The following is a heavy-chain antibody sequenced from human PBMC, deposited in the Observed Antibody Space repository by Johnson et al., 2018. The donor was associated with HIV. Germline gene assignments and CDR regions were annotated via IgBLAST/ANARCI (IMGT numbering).Heavy chain of an antibody. J-gene: IGHJ3*02. D-gene: IGHD2-2*01. CDR1: EFIFNDYG. CDR2: IRCGGGSR. V-gene: IGHV3-23*04. Sequence: VQLVESGGDVVRPGGSLRLSCAASEFIFNDYGMSWVRQAPGKGLAWVSLIRCGGGSRYYADSVKGRFTISRDNSKNMLYLEVNSLRAEDTAVYYCAKESGYCSSSSCYGDAFDIWGQGTMVTVSS. CDR3: AKESGYCSSSSCYGDAFDI.